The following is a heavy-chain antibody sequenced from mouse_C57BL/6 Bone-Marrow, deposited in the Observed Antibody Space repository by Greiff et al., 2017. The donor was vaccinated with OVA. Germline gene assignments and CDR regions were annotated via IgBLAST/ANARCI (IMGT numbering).Heavy chain of an antibody. J-gene: IGHJ4*01. CDR2: ISYDGSN. D-gene: IGHD1-1*01. V-gene: IGHV3-6*01. CDR3: ARARYYGSSNYYAMDY. CDR1: GYSITSGYY. Sequence: ESGPGLVKPSQSLSLTCSVTGYSITSGYYWNWIRQFPGNKLEWMGYISYDGSNNYNPSLKNRISITRDTSKNQFFLKLNSVTTEDTATYYCARARYYGSSNYYAMDYWGQGTSVTVSS.